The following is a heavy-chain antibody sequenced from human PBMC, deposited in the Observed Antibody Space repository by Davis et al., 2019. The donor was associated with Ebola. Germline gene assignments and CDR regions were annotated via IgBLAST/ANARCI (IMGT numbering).Heavy chain of an antibody. CDR3: ARDLAY. J-gene: IGHJ4*02. V-gene: IGHV1-18*01. CDR2: ISAYSGRT. Sequence: ASVKVSCKTSGFPFSTYGFNWVRKAPGQGLEWVGWISAYSGRTNYAQKFQGRVTLTTDTSTSTAYMDLRSLKPDDTAVYYCARDLAYWGQGSLVTVSS. CDR1: GFPFSTYG.